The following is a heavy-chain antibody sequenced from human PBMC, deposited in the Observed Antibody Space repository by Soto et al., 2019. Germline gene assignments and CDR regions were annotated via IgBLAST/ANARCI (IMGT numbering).Heavy chain of an antibody. CDR3: APFMYSSSWFDP. CDR2: IYWDDDK. D-gene: IGHD6-13*01. Sequence: QITLKESGPTLVKPTQTLTLTCTFSGFSLSTSGVGVGWIRQPPGKALEWLALIYWDDDKRYSPSLKSRLTITKHTSKNQVVLTMTTMNPVDTATYYCAPFMYSSSWFDPWGQGTLVTVSS. J-gene: IGHJ5*02. CDR1: GFSLSTSGVG. V-gene: IGHV2-5*02.